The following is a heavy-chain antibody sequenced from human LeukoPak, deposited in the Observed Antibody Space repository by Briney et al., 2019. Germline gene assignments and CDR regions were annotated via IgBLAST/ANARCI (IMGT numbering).Heavy chain of an antibody. CDR2: TYYRSKWYN. V-gene: IGHV6-1*01. CDR1: GDRVSSNSAA. Sequence: SHTLSLTCAISGDRVSSNSAAWNWIRQSPSRGLEWLGRTYYRSKWYNDYAVSVKSRITINPDTSKNQFSLQLNSVTPEDTAVYYCAREDNWNDNYYYYYGMDVWGQGTTVTVSS. J-gene: IGHJ6*02. CDR3: AREDNWNDNYYYYYGMDV. D-gene: IGHD1-1*01.